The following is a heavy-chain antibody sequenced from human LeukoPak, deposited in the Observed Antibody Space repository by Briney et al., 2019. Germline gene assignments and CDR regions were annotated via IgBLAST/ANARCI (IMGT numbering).Heavy chain of an antibody. V-gene: IGHV4-34*01. CDR3: ARDSGSYSL. CDR2: INHSGST. D-gene: IGHD1-26*01. CDR1: GGSFSGYY. Sequence: TPSETLSLTCAVYGGSFSGYYWSWIRQPPGKGLEWIGEINHSGSTNYNPSLKSRVTISVDTSKNQFSLKLSSVTAADTAVYYCARDSGSYSLWGQGTLVTVSS. J-gene: IGHJ4*02.